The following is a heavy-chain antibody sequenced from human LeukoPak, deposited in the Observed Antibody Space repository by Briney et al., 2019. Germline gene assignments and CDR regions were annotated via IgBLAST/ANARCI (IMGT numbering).Heavy chain of an antibody. J-gene: IGHJ3*02. V-gene: IGHV4-4*07. CDR2: MYFSGSS. D-gene: IGHD2-8*01. CDR3: ARVLCISNGICYAFDI. CDR1: GTFISPYH. Sequence: SETLSLTCTVSGTFISPYHWSWFRQSAGKGLEWIGLMYFSGSSNYNPSLKSRLTISPDNSKNQFSLRLSSVTAADTAVYYCARVLCISNGICYAFDIWGQGTTVIVSS.